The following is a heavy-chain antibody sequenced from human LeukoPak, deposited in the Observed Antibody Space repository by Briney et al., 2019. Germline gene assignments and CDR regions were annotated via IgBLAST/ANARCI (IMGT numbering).Heavy chain of an antibody. Sequence: PGRSLRLSCAASGFTFSSYEMNWVRQAPGKGLEWVSYISSSSSTIYYADSVKGRFTISRDNAKNSLYLQMNSLRAEDTAVYYCVPLSIAAGSDWGQGTLVTVSS. CDR2: ISSSSSTI. CDR3: VPLSIAAGSD. V-gene: IGHV3-48*03. J-gene: IGHJ4*02. CDR1: GFTFSSYE. D-gene: IGHD6-13*01.